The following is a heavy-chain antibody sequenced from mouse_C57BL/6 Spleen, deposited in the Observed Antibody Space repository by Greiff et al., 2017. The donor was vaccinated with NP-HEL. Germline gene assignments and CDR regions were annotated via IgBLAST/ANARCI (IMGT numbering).Heavy chain of an antibody. CDR2: INPNNGGT. CDR3: ADYDGRVPWFAY. CDR1: GYTFTDYY. Sequence: EVQLQQSGPELVKPGASVKISCTASGYTFTDYYMNWVKQSHGKSLEWIGDINPNNGGTSYTQKFKGKATLTVDKSSSTVYMELRSLTSEDSAVYYCADYDGRVPWFAYWGQGTLVTVSA. J-gene: IGHJ3*01. D-gene: IGHD1-1*01. V-gene: IGHV1-26*01.